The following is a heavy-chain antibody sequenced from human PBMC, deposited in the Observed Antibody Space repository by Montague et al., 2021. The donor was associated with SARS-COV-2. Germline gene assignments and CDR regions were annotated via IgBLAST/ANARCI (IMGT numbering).Heavy chain of an antibody. CDR1: GFSLDASGAG. Sequence: PALVKPTQTLTLTCRFSGFSLDASGAGAGWFRQPPGEALEWLSTIYWDDSKVFRPSLQARLTITKDTSKNQVVLEMTNVKPVDTATYYCTHTGWRSFGHSQYWGRGTLVTVSS. J-gene: IGHJ4*02. V-gene: IGHV2-5*02. D-gene: IGHD3-3*02. CDR3: THTGWRSFGHSQY. CDR2: IYWDDSK.